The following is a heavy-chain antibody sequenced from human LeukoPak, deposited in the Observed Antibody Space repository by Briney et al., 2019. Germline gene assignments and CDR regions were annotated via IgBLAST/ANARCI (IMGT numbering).Heavy chain of an antibody. D-gene: IGHD3-9*01. V-gene: IGHV4-34*01. CDR3: ARADWLGSYYYMDV. Sequence: SETLSLTCAVYGGSLSGYYWSWIRQPPGKGLEWIGEINHSGSTNYNPSLKSRVTISVDTSKNQFSLKLTSVTAADTAVYYCARADWLGSYYYMDVWGKGTTVTVSS. CDR1: GGSLSGYY. J-gene: IGHJ6*03. CDR2: INHSGST.